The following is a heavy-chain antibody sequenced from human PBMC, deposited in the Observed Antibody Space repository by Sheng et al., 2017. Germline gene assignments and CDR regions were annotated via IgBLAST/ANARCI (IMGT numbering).Heavy chain of an antibody. CDR2: IHYTGST. CDR3: VRLPYTGXISDAFDI. CDR1: GDSIISDTCY. Sequence: QLQLKESGPGLVKPSETLSLTCSVSGDSIISDTCYWAWIRQSPGKGLEWIGSIHYTGSTYYGAPLKTKVTISLDTPKNEFSLKVISVTAADTATYYCVRLPYTGXISDAFDIWGQGQRSPS. V-gene: IGHV4-39*07. D-gene: IGHD1-1*01. J-gene: IGHJ3*02.